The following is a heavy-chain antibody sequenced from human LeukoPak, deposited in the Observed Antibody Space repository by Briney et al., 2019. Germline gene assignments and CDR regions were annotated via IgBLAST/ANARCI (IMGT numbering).Heavy chain of an antibody. CDR2: IYYSGST. CDR1: GGSISSYY. D-gene: IGHD3-3*01. V-gene: IGHV4-59*01. Sequence: SETLSLTCTVSGGSISSYYWSWIRQPPGKGLEWIGYIYYSGSTNYNPSLKSRVTISIDTSKNQFSLKLSSVTAADTAVYYCARAGSSFWWFDPWGQGTLVTVSS. CDR3: ARAGSSFWWFDP. J-gene: IGHJ5*02.